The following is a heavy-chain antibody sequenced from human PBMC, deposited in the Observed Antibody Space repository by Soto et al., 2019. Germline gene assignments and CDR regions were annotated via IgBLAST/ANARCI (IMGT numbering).Heavy chain of an antibody. CDR2: INHSGST. J-gene: IGHJ5*02. Sequence: SETLSLTCAVYGGSFSGYYWSWIRQPPGKGLEWIGEINHSGSTNYNPSLKSRVTISVDTSKNQFSLKLSSVTAADTAVYYCARERRSLYGSGRVASWFDPWGQGTLVTVSS. V-gene: IGHV4-34*01. D-gene: IGHD3-10*01. CDR1: GGSFSGYY. CDR3: ARERRSLYGSGRVASWFDP.